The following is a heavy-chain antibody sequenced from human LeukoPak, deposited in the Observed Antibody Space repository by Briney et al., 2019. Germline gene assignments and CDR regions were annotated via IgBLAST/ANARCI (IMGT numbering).Heavy chain of an antibody. CDR3: ARDDDLYGGRNRFDY. D-gene: IGHD4-23*01. V-gene: IGHV1-69*05. Sequence: SVKVSCKASGFTFSSYAISWVRQAPGQGLEWMGGIIPIFGTANYAQKFQGRVTITTDESTSTAYMELSSLRSEDTAVYYCARDDDLYGGRNRFDYWGQGTLATVSS. J-gene: IGHJ4*02. CDR1: GFTFSSYA. CDR2: IIPIFGTA.